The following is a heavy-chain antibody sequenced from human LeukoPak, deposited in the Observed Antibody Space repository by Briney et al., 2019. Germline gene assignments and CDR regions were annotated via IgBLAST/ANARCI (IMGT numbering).Heavy chain of an antibody. CDR1: GGSISSYY. V-gene: IGHV4-59*01. CDR2: MFYSGHT. Sequence: PSETLSLTCAVSGGSISSYYWSWIRQPPGKGLEWIGYMFYSGHTSYNASLKSRVTISLDTSKNHFSLKLTSVTAADTAVYYCAAYGGHYGFHWFAPGPREPLVTVSS. D-gene: IGHD4-23*01. CDR3: AAYGGHYGFHWFAP. J-gene: IGHJ5*02.